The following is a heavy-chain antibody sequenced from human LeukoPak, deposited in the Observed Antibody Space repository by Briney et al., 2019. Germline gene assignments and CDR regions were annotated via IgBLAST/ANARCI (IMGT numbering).Heavy chain of an antibody. CDR2: FDPEDGET. CDR3: ATLLGWELPYYFDY. V-gene: IGHV1-24*01. D-gene: IGHD1-26*01. J-gene: IGHJ4*02. Sequence: GASVKVSCKVSGYTLTELSMHWVRQAPGKGLEWMGGFDPEDGETIYAQKFQGRVTMTENTSTDTAYMELSSLRSEDTAVYYCATLLGWELPYYFDYWGQGTLVTVSS. CDR1: GYTLTELS.